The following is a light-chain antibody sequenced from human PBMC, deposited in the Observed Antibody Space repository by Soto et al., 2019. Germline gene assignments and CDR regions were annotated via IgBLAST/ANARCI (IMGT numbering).Light chain of an antibody. J-gene: IGKJ3*01. V-gene: IGKV3-20*01. CDR1: QTVRNNY. CDR3: QQYGSSPPFT. Sequence: EVVLTQSPGTRYLSPGERAILSRRLIQTVRNNYLAWYQQKPGQAPRLLIYDASSRATGIPDRFSGGGSGTDFTLTISRLEPEDFAVYYCQQYGSSPPFTFGPGTKVDI. CDR2: DAS.